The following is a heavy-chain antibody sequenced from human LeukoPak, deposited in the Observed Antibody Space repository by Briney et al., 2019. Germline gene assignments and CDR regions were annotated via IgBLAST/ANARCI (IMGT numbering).Heavy chain of an antibody. CDR1: GNTVSSNSVA. V-gene: IGHV6-1*01. Sequence: SQTLSLTCAISGNTVSSNSVAWNWIRQSPSRGLEWLGRTYYRSKWYNDYAVSVQSRITINPDTSKNQFSLQLNSVTPEYTAVYYCAINGSSFRFDYWCRGTLVTVSS. CDR3: AINGSSFRFDY. J-gene: IGHJ4*02. CDR2: TYYRSKWYN. D-gene: IGHD6-6*01.